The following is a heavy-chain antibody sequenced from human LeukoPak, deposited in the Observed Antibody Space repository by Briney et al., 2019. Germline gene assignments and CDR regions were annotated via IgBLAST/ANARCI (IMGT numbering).Heavy chain of an antibody. J-gene: IGHJ4*02. CDR2: MNPNSGNT. V-gene: IGHV1-8*03. CDR3: ARGVNWGGYRYGSYYFDY. CDR1: GYTFTSYD. Sequence: ASVKVSCKASGYTFTSYDINWVRQATGQGLEWMGWMNPNSGNTGYAQKFQGRVTITRNTSISTAYMELSSLRSEDTAVYYCARGVNWGGYRYGSYYFDYWGQGTLVTVSS. D-gene: IGHD3-16*02.